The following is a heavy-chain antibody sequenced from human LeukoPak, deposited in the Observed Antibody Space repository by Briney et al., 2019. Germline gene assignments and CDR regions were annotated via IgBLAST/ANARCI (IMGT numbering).Heavy chain of an antibody. CDR3: ARIGGGELNPWDDY. V-gene: IGHV1-18*01. Sequence: ASVKVSCKASGYTFTSYGISWVRQAPGQGLEWMGWISAYNGNTNYAQKLQGRVTMTTDTSTSTAYMELSSLRSEDTAVYYCARIGGGELNPWDDYWGQGTLVTVSS. J-gene: IGHJ4*02. CDR1: GYTFTSYG. CDR2: ISAYNGNT. D-gene: IGHD1-26*01.